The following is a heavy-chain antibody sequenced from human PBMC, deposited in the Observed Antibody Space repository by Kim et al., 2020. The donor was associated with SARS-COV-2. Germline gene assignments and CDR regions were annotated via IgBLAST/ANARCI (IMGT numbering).Heavy chain of an antibody. J-gene: IGHJ5*02. CDR2: MNPNSGNT. V-gene: IGHV1-8*01. Sequence: ASVKVSCKASGYTFTSYDINWVRQATGQGLEWMGWMNPNSGNTGYAQKFQGRVTMTRNTSISTAYMELSSLRSEDTAVYYCARGRGFVAAKTHNWFDPWGQGTLVTVSS. CDR3: ARGRGFVAAKTHNWFDP. CDR1: GYTFTSYD. D-gene: IGHD2-15*01.